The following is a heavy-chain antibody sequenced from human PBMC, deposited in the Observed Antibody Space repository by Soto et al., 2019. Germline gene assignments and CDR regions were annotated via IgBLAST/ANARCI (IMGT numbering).Heavy chain of an antibody. D-gene: IGHD2-15*01. CDR2: MNPNSGNT. J-gene: IGHJ6*03. Sequence: ASVKVSCKASGYTFTSYDINWVRQATGQGLEWMGWMNPNSGNTGYAQKFQGRVTMTRDTSISTAYMELSGLRSEDTAVYYCARAGYCSGGSCYAANYYYYYMDVWGKGTTVTVSS. CDR3: ARAGYCSGGSCYAANYYYYYMDV. CDR1: GYTFTSYD. V-gene: IGHV1-8*01.